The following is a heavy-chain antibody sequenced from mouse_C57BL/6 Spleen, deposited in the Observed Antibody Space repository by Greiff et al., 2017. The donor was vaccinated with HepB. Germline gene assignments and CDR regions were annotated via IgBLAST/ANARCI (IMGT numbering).Heavy chain of an antibody. CDR3: ARHNYGSSYDWYFDV. CDR2: ISSGGSYT. D-gene: IGHD1-1*01. V-gene: IGHV5-6*01. Sequence: DVHLVESGGDLVKPGGSLKLSCAASGFTFSSYGMSWVRQTPDKRLEWVATISSGGSYTYYPDSVKGRFTISRDNAKNTLYLQMSSLKSEDTAMYYCARHNYGSSYDWYFDVWGTGTTVTVSS. J-gene: IGHJ1*03. CDR1: GFTFSSYG.